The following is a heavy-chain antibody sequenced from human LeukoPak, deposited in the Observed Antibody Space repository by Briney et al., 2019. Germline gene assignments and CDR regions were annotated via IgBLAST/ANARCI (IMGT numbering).Heavy chain of an antibody. Sequence: KPSETLSLTCTVSGGSISSYYWSWIRQPAGKGLEWIGRIYTSGSTNYNPSLKSRVTMSVDTSKNQFSLKLSSVTAADTAVYYCARLDCSSTSCYFNYWGQGTLVTVSS. J-gene: IGHJ4*02. V-gene: IGHV4-4*07. CDR1: GGSISSYY. D-gene: IGHD2-2*01. CDR3: ARLDCSSTSCYFNY. CDR2: IYTSGST.